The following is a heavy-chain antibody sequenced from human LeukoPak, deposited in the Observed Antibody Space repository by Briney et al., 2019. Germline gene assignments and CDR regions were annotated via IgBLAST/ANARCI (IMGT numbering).Heavy chain of an antibody. Sequence: PGGSLRLSCAASGFTFSRYSMNWVRQAPGKGLEWVSSISSSNTYIYYADSVKGRFTISRDNAKNSLYLQMNSLRAEDTAIYYCAREGGHCSNGICSYFDYWGQGSLVTVSS. V-gene: IGHV3-21*01. CDR3: AREGGHCSNGICSYFDY. D-gene: IGHD2-8*01. CDR2: ISSSNTYI. CDR1: GFTFSRYS. J-gene: IGHJ4*02.